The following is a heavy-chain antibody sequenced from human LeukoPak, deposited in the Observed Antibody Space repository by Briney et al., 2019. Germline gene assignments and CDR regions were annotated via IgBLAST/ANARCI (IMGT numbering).Heavy chain of an antibody. J-gene: IGHJ4*02. V-gene: IGHV1-2*02. CDR3: ASGSGTYSPDY. CDR2: INPNSGGT. Sequence: GASVKVSCKASGYTFTGQYLHWVRQAPGQGLEWMGWINPNSGGTNYAQNFQGRVTMTRDTSISTAYMELSRLRSDDTAVYYCASGSGTYSPDYWGQGTLSPSPQ. D-gene: IGHD3-10*01. CDR1: GYTFTGQY.